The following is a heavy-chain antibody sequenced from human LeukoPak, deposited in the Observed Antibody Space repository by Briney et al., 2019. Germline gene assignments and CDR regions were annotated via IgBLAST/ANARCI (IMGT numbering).Heavy chain of an antibody. Sequence: PSETLSLTCSLSGVSMSSYYWNWIRKPAGKGLERIGRIYVSGRTSYNPSLKSRVTMSIDTSKNQFSLKLNSVTAADTAVYYCAREIDFPGGLRIDFWGQGNLVTVSS. CDR3: AREIDFPGGLRIDF. D-gene: IGHD3/OR15-3a*01. CDR2: IYVSGRT. J-gene: IGHJ4*02. CDR1: GVSMSSYY. V-gene: IGHV4-4*07.